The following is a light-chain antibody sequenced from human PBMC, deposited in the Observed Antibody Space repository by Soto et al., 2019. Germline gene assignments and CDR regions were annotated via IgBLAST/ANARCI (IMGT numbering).Light chain of an antibody. J-gene: IGLJ1*01. CDR3: SSYTTSNTRQIV. CDR2: DVS. V-gene: IGLV2-14*01. Sequence: QSVLTHPASGSGSPGQSIPIFCTGTSSDVGGYNYVSWYQQHPGKAPKFMIYDVSNRPSGVSNRFSGSKSGNTASLTISGLQAEDEADYYCSSYTTSNTRQIVFGTGTKVTVL. CDR1: SSDVGGYNY.